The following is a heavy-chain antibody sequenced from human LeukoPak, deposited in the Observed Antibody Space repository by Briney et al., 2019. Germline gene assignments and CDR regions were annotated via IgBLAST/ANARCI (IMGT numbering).Heavy chain of an antibody. V-gene: IGHV3-11*04. CDR3: ARDGIQLWYDYYYYYMDV. Sequence: GGSLRLSCAASGFTFSDYYMSWIRQAPGKGLEWVSYISSSGSTIYYADSVKGRFTISRDNAKNSLYLQMNSLRAEDTAVYYCARDGIQLWYDYYYYYMDVWGKGTTVTVSS. CDR2: ISSSGSTI. J-gene: IGHJ6*03. CDR1: GFTFSDYY. D-gene: IGHD5-18*01.